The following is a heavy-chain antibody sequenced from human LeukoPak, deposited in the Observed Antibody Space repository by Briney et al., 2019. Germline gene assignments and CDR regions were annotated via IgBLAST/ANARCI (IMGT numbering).Heavy chain of an antibody. CDR3: TTDTDYGPAGDY. D-gene: IGHD3-10*01. CDR2: IKSKTDGGTT. CDR1: GFTFSNAW. Sequence: PGGSLRLSCAASGFTFSNAWMSWVRQAPGKGLEWVGRIKSKTDGGTTDYAAPVKGRFTISRDDSKNTLYLQMNSLKTEDTAVYYCTTDTDYGPAGDYWGQGTLVTVSS. V-gene: IGHV3-15*01. J-gene: IGHJ4*02.